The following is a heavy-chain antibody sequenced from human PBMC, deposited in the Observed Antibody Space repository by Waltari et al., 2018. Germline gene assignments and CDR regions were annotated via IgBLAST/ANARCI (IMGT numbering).Heavy chain of an antibody. CDR1: GFTFSNYG. J-gene: IGHJ4*02. CDR3: AKDKLKRSSSWGVDY. D-gene: IGHD6-6*01. Sequence: QVQLVESGGGVVQPVGSLRLSCAAAGFTFSNYGMSWVRQAPGKGLEWVAFIRNDGSNENYVDSVKGRFTISRDNSKNTLYLHINGLRAEDTAVYYCAKDKLKRSSSWGVDYWGQGTQVTVSS. V-gene: IGHV3-30*02. CDR2: IRNDGSNE.